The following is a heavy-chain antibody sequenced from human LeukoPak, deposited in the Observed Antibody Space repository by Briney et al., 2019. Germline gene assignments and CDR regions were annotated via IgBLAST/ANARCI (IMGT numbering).Heavy chain of an antibody. J-gene: IGHJ4*02. Sequence: ASVKVSCKASGYTFTGCYMHWVRQAPGQGLEWMGYIIPDSGGADYDQRFQGRVTMTRDKSISTVYMELSSLRSDDTAVYYCSTEDKYCGGANCGKYWGQGTLVTVSS. CDR1: GYTFTGCY. V-gene: IGHV1-2*02. CDR3: STEDKYCGGANCGKY. CDR2: IIPDSGGA. D-gene: IGHD2-21*01.